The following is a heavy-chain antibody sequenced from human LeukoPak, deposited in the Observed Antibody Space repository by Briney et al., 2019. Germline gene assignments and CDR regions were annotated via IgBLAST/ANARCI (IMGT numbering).Heavy chain of an antibody. CDR2: IYHSGST. J-gene: IGHJ1*01. V-gene: IGHV4-38-2*02. CDR1: GYSISSGYY. Sequence: SETLSLTCTVSGYSISSGYYWGWIRQPPGKGLEWIGSIYHSGSTYYNPSLKSRVTISVDTSKNQFSLKLSSVTAADTAVYYCARAGDSSGYYYGHYFQHWGQGTLVTVSS. CDR3: ARAGDSSGYYYGHYFQH. D-gene: IGHD3-22*01.